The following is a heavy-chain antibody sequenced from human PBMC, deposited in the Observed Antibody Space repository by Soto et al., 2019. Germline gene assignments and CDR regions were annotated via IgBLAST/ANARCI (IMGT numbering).Heavy chain of an antibody. J-gene: IGHJ6*02. CDR2: ISAYNGNT. D-gene: IGHD4-4*01. CDR3: ARDPLTTVTNFRYYYYIMDV. V-gene: IGHV1-18*04. CDR1: GYTFTSYG. Sequence: VKVSCKASGYTFTSYGISWVRQAPGQGLEWMGWISAYNGNTNYAQKLQGRVTMTTDTSTSTAYMELRSLRSDDTAVYYCARDPLTTVTNFRYYYYIMDVWGQGTTVTVSS.